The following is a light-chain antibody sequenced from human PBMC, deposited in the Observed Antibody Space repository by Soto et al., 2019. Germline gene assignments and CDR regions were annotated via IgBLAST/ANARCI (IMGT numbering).Light chain of an antibody. CDR1: QSISSC. CDR3: QQLNAGFSRT. CDR2: DAS. Sequence: DITMSQSPSTLSASVDDRDTITCRASQSISSCLAWYQQQLGSAPTLLIYDASSLESGVPSRFSGSGYGTEFTLTISSRQPDDFAAEYFQQLNAGFSRTFGGGANVDIK. V-gene: IGKV1-5*01. J-gene: IGKJ4*01.